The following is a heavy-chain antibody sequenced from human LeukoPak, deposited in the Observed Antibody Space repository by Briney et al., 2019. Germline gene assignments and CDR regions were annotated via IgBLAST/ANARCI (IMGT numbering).Heavy chain of an antibody. CDR2: TYYSGST. J-gene: IGHJ4*02. CDR1: GGSISSYY. V-gene: IGHV4-59*01. CDR3: ARELDYYGSGSPTKGYYFDY. D-gene: IGHD3-10*01. Sequence: SETLSLTCTVSGGSISSYYWSWIRQPPGKGLEWIGYTYYSGSTNYNPSLKSRVTISVDTSKNQFSLKLSSVTAADTAVYYCARELDYYGSGSPTKGYYFDYWGQGTLVTVSS.